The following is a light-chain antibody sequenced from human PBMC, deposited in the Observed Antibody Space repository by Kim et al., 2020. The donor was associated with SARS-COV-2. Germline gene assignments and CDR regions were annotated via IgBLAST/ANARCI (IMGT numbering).Light chain of an antibody. CDR3: SSYTTSTSVI. Sequence: GQSFTISCTGTSRDIGNYTYVAWYQQHPGKAPKLMIYDVSSRPSGISSRFSGSKSGNMASLTISGLQSEDEADYYCSSYTTSTSVIFGGGTQLTVL. CDR1: SRDIGNYTY. V-gene: IGLV2-14*03. J-gene: IGLJ2*01. CDR2: DVS.